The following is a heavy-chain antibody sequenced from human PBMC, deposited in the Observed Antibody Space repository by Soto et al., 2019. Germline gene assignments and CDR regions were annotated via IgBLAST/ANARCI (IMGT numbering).Heavy chain of an antibody. D-gene: IGHD6-13*01. J-gene: IGHJ6*02. Sequence: QVQLVESGGGVVQPGRSLRLSCAASGFSFSSYAMHWVRQAPGKGLVWVAVISYDGSNKYYADSVKGRSTISIDNSKNRLYLEMNSLRAEDTAVYYCARVRQQLAPPYADYGMDVWGQGTTVTVSS. CDR1: GFSFSSYA. CDR3: ARVRQQLAPPYADYGMDV. CDR2: ISYDGSNK. V-gene: IGHV3-30-3*01.